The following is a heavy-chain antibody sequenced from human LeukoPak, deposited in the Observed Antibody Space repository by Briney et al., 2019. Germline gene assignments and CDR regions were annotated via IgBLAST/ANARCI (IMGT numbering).Heavy chain of an antibody. Sequence: PSETLSLTCTVSGGSISSYYWSWIRQPPGKGLEWIGYIYYSGSTNYNPSLKSRVTISVDTSEDQFSLKLSSVTAADTAVYYCARVSIAASFDPWGQGTLVTVSS. CDR1: GGSISSYY. CDR3: ARVSIAASFDP. D-gene: IGHD6-6*01. CDR2: IYYSGST. V-gene: IGHV4-59*01. J-gene: IGHJ5*02.